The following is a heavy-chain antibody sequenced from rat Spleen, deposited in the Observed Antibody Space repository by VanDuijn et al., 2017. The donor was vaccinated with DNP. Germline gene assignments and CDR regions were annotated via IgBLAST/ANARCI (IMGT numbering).Heavy chain of an antibody. J-gene: IGHJ1*01. CDR3: ARRGYNNAWYFDF. V-gene: IGHV5-25*01. CDR1: GFAFSDYY. D-gene: IGHD1-10*01. Sequence: EVQLVESGGGLVRPGRSLKLSCAASGFAFSDYYMAWVRQAPAKGLEWVATISTSGSRTYYPDSVKGRFTISRDNAKSSLYLQMNSLKSEDTATYYCARRGYNNAWYFDFWGPGTMVTVSS. CDR2: ISTSGSRT.